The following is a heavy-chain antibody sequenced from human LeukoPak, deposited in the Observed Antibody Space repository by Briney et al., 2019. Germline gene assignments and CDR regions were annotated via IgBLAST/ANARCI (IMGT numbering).Heavy chain of an antibody. D-gene: IGHD5-24*01. J-gene: IGHJ4*02. CDR1: GFIFSSYW. CDR3: ARSPDGFDY. V-gene: IGHV3-7*03. CDR2: IKQDGSEI. Sequence: GGSLRLSCAASGFIFSSYWMSWVRQAPGKVLEWVANIKQDGSEIFYAGSVKGRFTISRDNAKNSLYLQMNSLRAEDTAVYYCARSPDGFDYWGRGTLVTVSS.